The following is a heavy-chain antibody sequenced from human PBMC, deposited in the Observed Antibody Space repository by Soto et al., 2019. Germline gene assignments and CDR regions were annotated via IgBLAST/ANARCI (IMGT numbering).Heavy chain of an antibody. J-gene: IGHJ1*01. CDR2: IYHSGST. D-gene: IGHD4-17*01. V-gene: IGHV4-4*02. CDR1: SGSISSSNW. Sequence: SETLSLTCAVSSGSISSSNWWSWVRQPPGKGLEWIGEIYHSGSTNYNPSLKSRVTISVDKSKNQFSLKLSSVTAADTAVYYCARSSSGVTTTEYFQHWGQGTLVTVSS. CDR3: ARSSSGVTTTEYFQH.